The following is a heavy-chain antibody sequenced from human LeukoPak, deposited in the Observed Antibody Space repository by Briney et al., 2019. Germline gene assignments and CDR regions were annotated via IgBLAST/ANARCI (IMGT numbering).Heavy chain of an antibody. D-gene: IGHD6-13*01. Sequence: PSETLSLTCTVSGGSISRYYWSWIRRPPGKGLEWIGYIDDSGNTNYNPSLKSQVTISVDKSKNQFSLKLSFVTAADTAMYYCAREGVAAAGAAGFDYWGQGTLATVSS. J-gene: IGHJ4*02. CDR1: GGSISRYY. V-gene: IGHV4-59*01. CDR3: AREGVAAAGAAGFDY. CDR2: IDDSGNT.